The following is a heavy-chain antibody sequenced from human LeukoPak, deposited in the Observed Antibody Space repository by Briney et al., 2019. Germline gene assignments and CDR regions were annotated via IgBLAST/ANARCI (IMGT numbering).Heavy chain of an antibody. CDR3: ARDHYYGSGRKDDAFDI. V-gene: IGHV3-11*01. D-gene: IGHD3-10*01. CDR2: ISSSGSTI. CDR1: GFTFSDYY. J-gene: IGHJ3*02. Sequence: GGSLRLSCAASGFTFSDYYMSWIRQAPGKGLEWVSYISSSGSTIYYADSVKGRFAISRDTAKNSLYLQMNSLRAEDTAVYYCARDHYYGSGRKDDAFDIWGQGTMVTASS.